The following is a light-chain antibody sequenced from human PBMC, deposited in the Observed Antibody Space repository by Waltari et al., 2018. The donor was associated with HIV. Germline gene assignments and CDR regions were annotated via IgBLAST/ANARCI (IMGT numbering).Light chain of an antibody. CDR1: SSDVGGYNF. V-gene: IGLV2-14*01. CDR2: EVR. CDR3: SSYTSSSTLV. J-gene: IGLJ2*01. Sequence: QSALTQPVSVSGSPGQSTTISCTGTSSDVGGYNFVPWFQHHPGKAPKVMIYEVRNRPSGVSNRFSGSKSGNTAALTISGLQAEDEADYYCSSYTSSSTLVFGGGTKLTVL.